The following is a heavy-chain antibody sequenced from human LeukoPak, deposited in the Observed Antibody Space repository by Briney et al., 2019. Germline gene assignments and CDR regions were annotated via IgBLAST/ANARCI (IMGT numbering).Heavy chain of an antibody. V-gene: IGHV3-21*04. D-gene: IGHD3-10*01. CDR3: ARVRGYSGSGTFWYFDL. Sequence: NAGGSLRLSCAASGFTFSSYTMNWVRQAPGKGLEWVSSISTSSSYIYYADSVKGRFTISRDNAKNSLSLQMNSLRVEDMAIYYCARVRGYSGSGTFWYFDLWGRGTLVTVSS. CDR1: GFTFSSYT. CDR2: ISTSSSYI. J-gene: IGHJ2*01.